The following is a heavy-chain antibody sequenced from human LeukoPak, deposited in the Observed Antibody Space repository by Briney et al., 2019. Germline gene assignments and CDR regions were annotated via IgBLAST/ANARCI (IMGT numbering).Heavy chain of an antibody. Sequence: GRSLRLSCAASGFTVSSNYMSWVRQAPGKGLEWVSVIYSGGSTYYADSVKGRFTISRDNSKNTLYLQMNSLRAEDTAVYYCAREPGVYYDSSGYIIKGLWAFDIWGQGTMVTVSS. D-gene: IGHD3-22*01. CDR3: AREPGVYYDSSGYIIKGLWAFDI. J-gene: IGHJ3*02. CDR2: IYSGGST. V-gene: IGHV3-53*01. CDR1: GFTVSSNY.